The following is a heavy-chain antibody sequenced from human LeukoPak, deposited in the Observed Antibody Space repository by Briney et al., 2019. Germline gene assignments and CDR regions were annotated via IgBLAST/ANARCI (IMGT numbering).Heavy chain of an antibody. CDR3: ARLAYYDSSGYQRRAFDI. CDR1: GGSFSGYY. J-gene: IGHJ3*02. CDR2: INHSGST. D-gene: IGHD3-22*01. V-gene: IGHV4-34*01. Sequence: SETLSLTCAVYGGSFSGYYWSWIRQPPGKGLEWIGEINHSGSTNYNPSLKSRVTISVDTSKNQFSLKLSSVTAADTAVYYCARLAYYDSSGYQRRAFDIWGQGTMVTVSS.